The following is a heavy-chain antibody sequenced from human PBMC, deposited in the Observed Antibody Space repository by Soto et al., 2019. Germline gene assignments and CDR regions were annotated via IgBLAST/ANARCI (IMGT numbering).Heavy chain of an antibody. CDR3: ARDGKVSGSATHWFDP. Sequence: SETLSLTCTVSGGSIRNYYWSWIRQPPGKGLEWIRCIFYSGSTNYSPSIRSRITIKVNTSKNQFSLELSSVTAADTAVYYCARDGKVSGSATHWFDPWGQGTLFT. J-gene: IGHJ5*02. V-gene: IGHV4-59*01. CDR1: GGSIRNYY. CDR2: IFYSGST. D-gene: IGHD1-26*01.